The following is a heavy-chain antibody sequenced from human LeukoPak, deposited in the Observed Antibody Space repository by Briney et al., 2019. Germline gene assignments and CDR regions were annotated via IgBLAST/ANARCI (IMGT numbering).Heavy chain of an antibody. J-gene: IGHJ4*02. CDR2: MHYSGST. CDR3: ASSLFGGSYSLAN. V-gene: IGHV4-59*01. D-gene: IGHD1-26*01. CDR1: GGSLSSYY. Sequence: SETLSLTCTVSGGSLSSYYWSWIRQPPGKGLEWIGYMHYSGSTNYNPSLKSRVTMSADTSKNQFSLKLNSVTTADTAVYYCASSLFGGSYSLANWGQGTLVTVSS.